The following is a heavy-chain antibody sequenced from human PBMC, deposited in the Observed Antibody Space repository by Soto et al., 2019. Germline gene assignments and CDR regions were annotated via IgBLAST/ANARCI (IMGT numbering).Heavy chain of an antibody. CDR3: AITMVWGAISDYYYGIDV. D-gene: IGHD3-10*01. V-gene: IGHV4-4*02. Sequence: SETLSLTCTVSGDSISGSYWWSWVRQPPGKGLEWIGEVSQSGNTNYNPSLMSRLTISVDNAKNSLYLQMNSLRAEDTAVYYCAITMVWGAISDYYYGIDVWGQGTTVTVSS. CDR2: VSQSGNT. J-gene: IGHJ6*02. CDR1: GDSISGSYW.